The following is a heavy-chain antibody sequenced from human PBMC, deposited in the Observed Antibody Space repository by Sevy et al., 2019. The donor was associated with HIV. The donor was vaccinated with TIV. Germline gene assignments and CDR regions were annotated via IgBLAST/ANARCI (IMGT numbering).Heavy chain of an antibody. CDR2: IYYSGST. V-gene: IGHV4-39*01. D-gene: IGHD6-19*01. CDR1: GGSISSSSYY. Sequence: SETLSLTCTVSGGSISSSSYYWGWIRQPPGKGLEWIGSIYYSGSTYYNPSLKSRVTISVDTSKNQFSLKPSSVTAADTAVYYCVRQGYSSGWRHNWFDPWGQGTLVTVSS. CDR3: VRQGYSSGWRHNWFDP. J-gene: IGHJ5*02.